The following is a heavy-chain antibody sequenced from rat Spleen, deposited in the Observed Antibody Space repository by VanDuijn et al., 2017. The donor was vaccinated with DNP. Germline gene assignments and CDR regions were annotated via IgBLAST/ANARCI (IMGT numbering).Heavy chain of an antibody. D-gene: IGHD2-2*01. CDR2: INKDSNII. J-gene: IGHJ2*01. Sequence: EVKLVESGGGLVQPGRSLKLSCAASGFNFNDYWMGWVRQAPGKGLEWIGEINKDSNIIKYSPSLKDKLTISRDNAQNTLYLQMSKLGSEDTAIYYCVREDKGVDAWGQGVMVTVSS. V-gene: IGHV4-2*01. CDR3: VREDKGVDA. CDR1: GFNFNDYW.